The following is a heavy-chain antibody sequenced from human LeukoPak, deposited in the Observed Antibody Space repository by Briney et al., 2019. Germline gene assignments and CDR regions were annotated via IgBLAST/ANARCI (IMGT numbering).Heavy chain of an antibody. CDR3: ARDRWAGRYYDSSGYYGFDYYYYYMDV. D-gene: IGHD3-22*01. CDR1: GFTFSSYW. Sequence: GGSLRLSCAASGFTFSSYWMSWVRQAPGKGLEWVANIKQDGSEKYYVDSVKGRFTISRDNAKNSLYLQMNSLRAEDTAVYYCARDRWAGRYYDSSGYYGFDYYYYYMDVWGKGTTVTISS. J-gene: IGHJ6*03. V-gene: IGHV3-7*01. CDR2: IKQDGSEK.